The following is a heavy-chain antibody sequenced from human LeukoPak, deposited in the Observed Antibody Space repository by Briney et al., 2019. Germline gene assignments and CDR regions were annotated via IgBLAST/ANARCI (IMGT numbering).Heavy chain of an antibody. CDR2: IIPIFGTA. J-gene: IGHJ6*03. V-gene: IGHV1-69*05. D-gene: IGHD2-15*01. Sequence: SVKVSCKASGGTFSSYAISWVRQAPGQGLEWMGGIIPIFGTANYAQKFQGRVTITTDESTSTAYMELSSLRSEDTAVYYCAAGRCSGGSCFSDYYYMDVWGKGTTVTVSS. CDR1: GGTFSSYA. CDR3: AAGRCSGGSCFSDYYYMDV.